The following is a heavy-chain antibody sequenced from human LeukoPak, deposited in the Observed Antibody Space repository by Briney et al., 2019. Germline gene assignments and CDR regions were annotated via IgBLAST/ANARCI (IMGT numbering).Heavy chain of an antibody. V-gene: IGHV1-69*05. Sequence: GASVKVSCKASGGTFSSYAISWVRQAPGQGLEWMGGIIPIFGTANYAQKFQGRVTMTTDTSTTTAYMELRSLRSDDTAVYYCAREMATIVNQFDYWGQGTLVTVSS. D-gene: IGHD5-24*01. CDR1: GGTFSSYA. J-gene: IGHJ4*02. CDR2: IIPIFGTA. CDR3: AREMATIVNQFDY.